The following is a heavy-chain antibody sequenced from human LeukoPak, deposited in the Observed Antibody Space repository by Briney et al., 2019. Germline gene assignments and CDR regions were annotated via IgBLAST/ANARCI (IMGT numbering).Heavy chain of an antibody. Sequence: PRGSLRLSCAASVLTLSSNFMSVVRQAPGKGLEGVSVIYSGCSTYYADSVKGRVTISRDNSKNTLYLQMNSLRAEDTAVYHGARDLGYYDSSGYYHWFDTWGQGTLVTVSS. J-gene: IGHJ5*02. CDR1: VLTLSSNF. CDR2: IYSGCST. CDR3: ARDLGYYDSSGYYHWFDT. D-gene: IGHD3-22*01. V-gene: IGHV3-66*02.